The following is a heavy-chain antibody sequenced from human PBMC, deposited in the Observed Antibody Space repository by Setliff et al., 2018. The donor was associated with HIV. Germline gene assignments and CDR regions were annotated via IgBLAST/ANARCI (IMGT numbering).Heavy chain of an antibody. CDR2: VSYTGTT. CDR3: ARQSTTSQDFDS. D-gene: IGHD2-2*01. J-gene: IGHJ4*02. Sequence: PSETLSLTCTASYDTISTADYYWSWIRQPPGKGLEWIGFVSYTGTTRYSPSLKSRISISIDASKNKFSLQLSSVTAADTAVYYCARQSTTSQDFDSWGQGTLVTVSS. V-gene: IGHV4-30-4*01. CDR1: YDTISTADYY.